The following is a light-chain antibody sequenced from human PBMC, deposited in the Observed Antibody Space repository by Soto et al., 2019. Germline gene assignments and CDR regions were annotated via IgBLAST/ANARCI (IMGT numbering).Light chain of an antibody. CDR1: ESISSSY. J-gene: IGKJ1*01. CDR3: QQYNNWPPL. V-gene: IGKV3-20*01. Sequence: EIVLTQSPGTLSLSPGERATLSCRATESISSSYLAWYQQKPGQAPRLLIYGASSRATGIPDRFSGSGSGTDFTLTISSLEPEDFAVYYCQQYNNWPPLFGQGTKVDIK. CDR2: GAS.